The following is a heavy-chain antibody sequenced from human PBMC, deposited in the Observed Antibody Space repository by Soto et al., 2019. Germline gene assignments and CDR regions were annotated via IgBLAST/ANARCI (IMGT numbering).Heavy chain of an antibody. V-gene: IGHV4-31*03. CDR1: GGSISSGGYY. J-gene: IGHJ4*02. Sequence: SETLSLTCTVSGGSISSGGYYWSWIRQHPGKGLEWIGYIYYSGSTYYNPSLESRVTLSVDTSKNQFSLKLSSVTAADTAVYYCATTYCTRTSCWSYFDYWGQGTLVTVSS. CDR2: IYYSGST. D-gene: IGHD2-2*01. CDR3: ATTYCTRTSCWSYFDY.